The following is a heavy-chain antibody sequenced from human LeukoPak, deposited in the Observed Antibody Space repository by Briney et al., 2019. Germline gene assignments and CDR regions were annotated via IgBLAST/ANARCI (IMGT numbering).Heavy chain of an antibody. CDR3: ARPRRVGIVATNDKGDYYFDY. CDR2: IRSKANSYAT. CDR1: GFTFSGSA. Sequence: PGGSLRLSCAASGFTFSGSAMHWVRQASGKGLEWVGRIRSKANSYATAYAASVKGRFTISRDDSKNTAYLQMNSLKTEDTAVYYCARPRRVGIVATNDKGDYYFDYWGQGTLVTVSS. J-gene: IGHJ4*02. V-gene: IGHV3-73*01. D-gene: IGHD5-12*01.